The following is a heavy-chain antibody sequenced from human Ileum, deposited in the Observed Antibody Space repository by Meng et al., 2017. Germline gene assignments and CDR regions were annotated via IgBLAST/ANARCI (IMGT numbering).Heavy chain of an antibody. J-gene: IGHJ4*02. CDR1: GYTFTTFG. CDR2: IDPGNGNR. V-gene: IGHV1-18*01. Sequence: QVQLGQSGIAGKKPGASAKVSCKPSGYTFTTFGISWVRQAPGQGLEWMGWIDPGNGNRNFAQKFQDRITLTTDTTTTTAYMELRSLRSDDTAIFYCARDRQWVFDYWGQGTLVTVSS. D-gene: IGHD6-19*01. CDR3: ARDRQWVFDY.